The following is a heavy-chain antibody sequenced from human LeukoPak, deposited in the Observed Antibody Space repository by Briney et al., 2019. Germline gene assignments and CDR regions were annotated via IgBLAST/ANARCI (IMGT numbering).Heavy chain of an antibody. CDR1: GGSISSYY. CDR2: IYTSGST. CDR3: ARDIGRYYGSGSLENWFDP. D-gene: IGHD3-10*01. Sequence: PSETLSLTCTVSGGSISSYYWSWIRQPAGKGLEWIGRIYTSGSTNYNPSLKSRVTMSVDTSKNQFSLKLSSVTAADTAVYYCARDIGRYYGSGSLENWFDPWGQGTLVTVSS. V-gene: IGHV4-4*07. J-gene: IGHJ5*02.